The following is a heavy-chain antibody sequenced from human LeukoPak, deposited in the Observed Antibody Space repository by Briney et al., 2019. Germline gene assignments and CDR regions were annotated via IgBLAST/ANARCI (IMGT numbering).Heavy chain of an antibody. D-gene: IGHD6-25*01. J-gene: IGHJ4*02. V-gene: IGHV4-59*01. CDR1: GGSISSYH. CDR2: IYNSGST. CDR3: ARDSGYSSGYYDN. Sequence: KSSETLSLTCTVSGGSISSYHWSWIRQPPGKGLEWIGFIYNSGSTNYNPSLKSRVTISVDTSKNQFSLKLSSVTAADTAVYYCARDSGYSSGYYDNWGQGTLVTVSS.